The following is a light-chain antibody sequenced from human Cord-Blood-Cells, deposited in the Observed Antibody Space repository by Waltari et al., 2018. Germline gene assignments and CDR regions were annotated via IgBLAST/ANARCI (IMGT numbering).Light chain of an antibody. CDR3: CSYAGSYV. Sequence: QSALPQPRSVSGSPGQSVTISCTGTSSDVGGSNYVSWYQQHPGKAPKLMIYDVSKRPSGVPDRFSGSKSGNTASLTISGLQAEDEADYYCCSYAGSYVFGTGTKVTVL. CDR1: SSDVGGSNY. CDR2: DVS. J-gene: IGLJ1*01. V-gene: IGLV2-11*01.